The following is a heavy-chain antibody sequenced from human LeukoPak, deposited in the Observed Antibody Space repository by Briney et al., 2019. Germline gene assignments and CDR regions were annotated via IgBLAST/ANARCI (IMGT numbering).Heavy chain of an antibody. CDR2: IYTSGST. CDR3: ARNRAYCSSTSCYIGGVGY. J-gene: IGHJ4*02. V-gene: IGHV4-61*09. Sequence: SETLSLTCTVSGGSISSGSYYWSWIRQPAGKGLEWIGHIYTSGSTNYNPSLKSRVRISVDRSKNQFSLKLSSVTAADTAVYYCARNRAYCSSTSCYIGGVGYWGQGTLVTVSS. CDR1: GGSISSGSYY. D-gene: IGHD2-2*02.